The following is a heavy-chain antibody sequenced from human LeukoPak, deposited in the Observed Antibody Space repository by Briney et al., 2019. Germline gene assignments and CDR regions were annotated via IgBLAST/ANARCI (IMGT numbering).Heavy chain of an antibody. CDR1: GFIFSSYG. D-gene: IGHD1-26*01. Sequence: LRLSCAASGFIFSSYGMHWVRQAPGKGLEWIGDINHSGTTNYSPSLKSRVTISVDTSKNQFSLKLSSVTAADTAVYYCARVLFSGYGSYLQVFDYWGQGTLVTVSS. CDR3: ARVLFSGYGSYLQVFDY. J-gene: IGHJ4*02. V-gene: IGHV4-34*01. CDR2: INHSGTT.